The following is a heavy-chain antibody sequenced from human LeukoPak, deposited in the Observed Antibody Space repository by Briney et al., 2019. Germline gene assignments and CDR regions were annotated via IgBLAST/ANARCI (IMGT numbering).Heavy chain of an antibody. CDR2: INPDTSGT. J-gene: IGHJ4*02. CDR1: RYIFTDYY. V-gene: IGHV1-2*02. CDR3: ARAAYGDYSHLDY. D-gene: IGHD4-17*01. Sequence: AASVKVSCKASRYIFTDYYLHWVRQAPGRRLEWMGWINPDTSGTLYAQKFEDRVTMARDTSINTAHMELSSLRYDDTAIYYCARAAYGDYSHLDYWGQGTLVTVSS.